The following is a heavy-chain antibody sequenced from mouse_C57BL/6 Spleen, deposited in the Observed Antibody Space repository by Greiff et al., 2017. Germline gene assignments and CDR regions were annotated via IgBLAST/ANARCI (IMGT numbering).Heavy chain of an antibody. CDR3: ERFHYSNYPPGFAY. Sequence: QVQLQQSGAELMKPGASVKLSCKATGYTFTGYWIEWVKQRPGHGLEWIGEILPGSGSTNYNEKFKGKATFTADTSSNTAYMQLSSLTTEDSAIYYWERFHYSNYPPGFAYWGQGTLVTVSA. J-gene: IGHJ3*01. V-gene: IGHV1-9*01. D-gene: IGHD2-5*01. CDR1: GYTFTGYW. CDR2: ILPGSGST.